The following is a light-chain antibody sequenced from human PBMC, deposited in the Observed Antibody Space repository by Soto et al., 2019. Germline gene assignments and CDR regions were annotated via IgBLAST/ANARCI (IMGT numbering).Light chain of an antibody. CDR3: QQRSDWPLT. Sequence: EIVLTQSPATLSLSPGERATLSCRASQSVNTYLAWYQQKPGQAPRLLMYDASNRATGVPSRFSGSGSGTAFTLTISSLGPEDLAVYYCQQRSDWPLTFGGGTKVEIK. CDR2: DAS. J-gene: IGKJ4*01. V-gene: IGKV3-11*01. CDR1: QSVNTY.